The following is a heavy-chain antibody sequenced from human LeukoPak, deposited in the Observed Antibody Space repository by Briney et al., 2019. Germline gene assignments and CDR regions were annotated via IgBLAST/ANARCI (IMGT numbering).Heavy chain of an antibody. Sequence: GGSLRLSCAASGFTFSSYEMNWVRQAPGKGLEWVSYISSSGSTIYYADSVKGRFTISRDNAKNSLCLQMNSLRAEDTAVYYCARTEIVGVAYWGQGTLVTVSS. CDR3: ARTEIVGVAY. CDR2: ISSSGSTI. CDR1: GFTFSSYE. J-gene: IGHJ4*02. V-gene: IGHV3-48*03. D-gene: IGHD1-26*01.